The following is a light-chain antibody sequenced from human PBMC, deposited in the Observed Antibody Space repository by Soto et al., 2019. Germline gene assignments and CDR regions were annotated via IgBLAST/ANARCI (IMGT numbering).Light chain of an antibody. V-gene: IGKV1-5*03. CDR3: QQYKTYPWT. CDR1: QTISNW. J-gene: IGKJ1*01. CDR2: TVS. Sequence: DIHMAQSPSTLSASVGDRVTITCRASQTISNWLAWYQQKPGKAPKFLIYTVSTLESGVPSRFSGAGSGTEFSLTISSLQPDDFATYYCQQYKTYPWTFGQGTKV.